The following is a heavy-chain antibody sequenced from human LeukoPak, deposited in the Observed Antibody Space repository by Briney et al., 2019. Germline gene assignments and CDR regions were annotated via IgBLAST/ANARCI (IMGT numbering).Heavy chain of an antibody. CDR2: ISSSGSTI. V-gene: IGHV3-48*04. Sequence: HPGGSLRLSCAASGFTFSSYSMNWVRQAPGKGLEWVSYISSSGSTIYYADSVKGRFTISRDNAKNSLYLQMNSLRAEDTAVYYCARVGYGANSYSIHWGQGTLVTVSS. CDR3: ARVGYGANSYSIH. D-gene: IGHD4-23*01. CDR1: GFTFSSYS. J-gene: IGHJ4*02.